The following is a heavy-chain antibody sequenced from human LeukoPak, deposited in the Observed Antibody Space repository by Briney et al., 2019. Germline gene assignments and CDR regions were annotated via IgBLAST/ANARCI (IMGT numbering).Heavy chain of an antibody. Sequence: SETLSLTCAVSGGSLSGYYWSWIRQPPGKGLEWIGEINRSGSTNYNPSLKSRVTMSVDTSKNHFSLKLSSVTAADTAVYYCARGDYYDASGYQPPFNYWGQGTLVTVSS. CDR2: INRSGST. D-gene: IGHD3-22*01. CDR1: GGSLSGYY. CDR3: ARGDYYDASGYQPPFNY. V-gene: IGHV4-34*01. J-gene: IGHJ4*02.